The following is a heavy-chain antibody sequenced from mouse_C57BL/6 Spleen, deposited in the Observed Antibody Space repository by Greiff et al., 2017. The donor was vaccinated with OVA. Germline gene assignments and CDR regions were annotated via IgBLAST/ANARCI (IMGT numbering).Heavy chain of an antibody. D-gene: IGHD3-2*02. J-gene: IGHJ3*01. CDR2: IYPRSGNT. CDR3: ARGSSGYRFAY. CDR1: GYTFTSYG. V-gene: IGHV1-81*01. Sequence: VKLQESGAELARPGASVKLSCKASGYTFTSYGISWVKQRTGQGLEWIGEIYPRSGNTYYNEKFKGKATLTADKSSSTAYMELRSLTSEDSAVYFCARGSSGYRFAYWGQGTLVTVSA.